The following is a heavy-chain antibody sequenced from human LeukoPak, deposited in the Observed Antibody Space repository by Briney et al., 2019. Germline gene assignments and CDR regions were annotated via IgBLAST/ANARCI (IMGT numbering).Heavy chain of an antibody. V-gene: IGHV4-34*01. D-gene: IGHD2-21*02. Sequence: SETLSLTCAVYGGSFSGYYWSWIRQPPGKGLEWIGEIIHSGSSNYNPSLKSRVTISVDTSKNQVSLKLSSVTAADTAVYYCARGHSSVVTAIPYYFDYWGQGTLVTVSS. CDR3: ARGHSSVVTAIPYYFDY. J-gene: IGHJ4*02. CDR1: GGSFSGYY. CDR2: IIHSGSS.